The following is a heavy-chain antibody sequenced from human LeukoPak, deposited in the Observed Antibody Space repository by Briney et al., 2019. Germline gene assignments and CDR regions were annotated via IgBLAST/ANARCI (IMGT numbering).Heavy chain of an antibody. CDR3: ARVVRFGELFRIDY. CDR1: GGSISSYY. Sequence: SETLSLTCTVSGGSISSYYWGWIRQPPGKGLERIGYIYYSGSTNYNPSLKSRVTISVDTSKNQFSLKLSSVTAADTAVYYCARVVRFGELFRIDYWGQGPLVTVSS. CDR2: IYYSGST. V-gene: IGHV4-59*01. J-gene: IGHJ4*02. D-gene: IGHD3-10*01.